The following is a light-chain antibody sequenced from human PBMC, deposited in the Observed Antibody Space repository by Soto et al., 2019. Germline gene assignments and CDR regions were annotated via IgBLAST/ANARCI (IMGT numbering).Light chain of an antibody. V-gene: IGKV3-20*01. CDR3: QHYAGSPWT. J-gene: IGKJ1*01. Sequence: EIVLTPSPGTLSLSPGERATLSCRASQSVSKYLAWYQQKPGQAPRVLIYGASSRATGIPDRFSGSGSGTDFTLTISRLEPEDFAVYYCQHYAGSPWTFGQGTKVEIK. CDR1: QSVSKY. CDR2: GAS.